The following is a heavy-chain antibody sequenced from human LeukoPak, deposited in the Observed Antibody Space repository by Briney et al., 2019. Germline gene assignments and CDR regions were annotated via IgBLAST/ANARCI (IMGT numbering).Heavy chain of an antibody. D-gene: IGHD3-10*01. CDR3: ARDLSEVVVRGAFLDY. J-gene: IGHJ4*02. CDR2: IKQDGSEK. CDR1: GFTFSSYW. Sequence: GGSLRLSCAASGFTFSSYWMSWVRQAPGKGLEWVANIKQDGSEKYYVDSVKGRFTISRDNAKNSLYLQMNSLRAEDTAVYYCARDLSEVVVRGAFLDYWGQGTLVTVSS. V-gene: IGHV3-7*01.